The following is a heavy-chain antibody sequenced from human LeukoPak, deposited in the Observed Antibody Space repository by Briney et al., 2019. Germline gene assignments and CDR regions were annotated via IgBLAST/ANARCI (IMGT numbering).Heavy chain of an antibody. CDR3: ARHQSRCFD. Sequence: KTSETLSLTCAVYGGSFSGYYWSWIRQPPGKGLEWSGEINYSGYTNYNPSLKSLGTISVDTSKNQFSLKLSSVTAADTAVYYCARHQSRCFDWSQGTLVTVSS. J-gene: IGHJ4*02. V-gene: IGHV4-34*01. CDR1: GGSFSGYY. CDR2: INYSGYT. D-gene: IGHD3-9*01.